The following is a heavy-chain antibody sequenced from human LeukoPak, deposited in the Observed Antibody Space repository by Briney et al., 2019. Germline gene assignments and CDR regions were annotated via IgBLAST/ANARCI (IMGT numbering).Heavy chain of an antibody. CDR2: ISSSSSYI. CDR1: GFTFSSYA. D-gene: IGHD6-13*01. J-gene: IGHJ6*03. Sequence: GGSLRLSCAASGFTFSSYAMSWVRQAPGKGLEWVSSISSSSSYIYYADSVKGRFTISRDNAKNSLYLQMNSLRAEDTAVYYCARAQIAAAGTGYYYYYMDVWGKGTTVTVSS. CDR3: ARAQIAAAGTGYYYYYMDV. V-gene: IGHV3-21*01.